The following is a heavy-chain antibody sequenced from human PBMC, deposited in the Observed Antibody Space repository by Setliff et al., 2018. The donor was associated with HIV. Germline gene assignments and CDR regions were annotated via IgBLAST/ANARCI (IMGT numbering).Heavy chain of an antibody. Sequence: GASVKVSCKVSGYTLSELTMHWVRQAPGKGLEWMGRFDSEDGDTLYAQRLQGRVIMTADTSTTAVYMELTNLTSDDTAVYYCARDSRSAITPYHFDHWGQGTLVTVSS. CDR3: ARDSRSAITPYHFDH. CDR2: FDSEDGDT. CDR1: GYTLSELT. J-gene: IGHJ4*02. V-gene: IGHV1-24*01. D-gene: IGHD1-20*01.